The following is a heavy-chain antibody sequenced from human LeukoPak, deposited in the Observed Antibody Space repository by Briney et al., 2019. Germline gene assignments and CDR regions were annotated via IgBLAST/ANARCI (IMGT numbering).Heavy chain of an antibody. CDR2: IYHSGST. CDR3: AGPSRAFDY. V-gene: IGHV4-30-2*01. Sequence: SETLSLTCAVSGGSISSGGYSWSWIRQPPGKGLEWIGYIYHSGSTYYNPSLKSRVTISVDRSKNQFPLKLSSVTAADTAVYYCAGPSRAFDYWGQGTLVTVSS. CDR1: GGSISSGGYS. J-gene: IGHJ4*02.